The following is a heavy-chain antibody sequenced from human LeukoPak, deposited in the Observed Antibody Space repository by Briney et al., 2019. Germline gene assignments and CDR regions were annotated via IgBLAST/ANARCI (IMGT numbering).Heavy chain of an antibody. CDR2: INHSGST. CDR3: ARAVVPAAIGVWFDP. J-gene: IGHJ5*02. CDR1: GGSFSGYY. D-gene: IGHD2-2*02. Sequence: SETLSLTCAVYGGSFSGYYWSWIRQPPGKGLEWIGEINHSGSTNYNPSLKSRVTISVDTSKNQFSLKLSSVTAADTAVYYCARAVVPAAIGVWFDPWGQEPWSPSPQ. V-gene: IGHV4-34*01.